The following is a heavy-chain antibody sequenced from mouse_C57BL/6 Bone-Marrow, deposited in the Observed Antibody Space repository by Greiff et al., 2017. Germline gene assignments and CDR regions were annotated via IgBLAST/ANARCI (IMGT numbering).Heavy chain of an antibody. V-gene: IGHV10-1*01. CDR3: VRHGGNWGCAY. Sequence: EVKLQESGGGLVQPKGSLKLSCAASGFRFNTYALNWVRQAPGKGLEWVARIRSKSNNYATYYADSVKDRFTISRDDSESMLYLQMNNLKTEDTAMYYCVRHGGNWGCAYWGQGTLVTVSA. CDR2: IRSKSNNYAT. D-gene: IGHD4-1*01. J-gene: IGHJ3*01. CDR1: GFRFNTYA.